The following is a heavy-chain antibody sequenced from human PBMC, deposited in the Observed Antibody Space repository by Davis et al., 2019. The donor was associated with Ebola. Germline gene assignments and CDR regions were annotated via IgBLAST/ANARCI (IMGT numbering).Heavy chain of an antibody. V-gene: IGHV3-9*01. J-gene: IGHJ4*02. D-gene: IGHD2-15*01. CDR1: GFTFSSYW. Sequence: GGSLRLSCPASGFTFSSYWTSWVRQAPGKGLEWVSGISWNSGSIGYADSVKGRFTISRDNAKNSLYLQMNSLRAEDTALYYCAKSRYCSGGSCFYFDDWGQGTLVTVSS. CDR2: ISWNSGSI. CDR3: AKSRYCSGGSCFYFDD.